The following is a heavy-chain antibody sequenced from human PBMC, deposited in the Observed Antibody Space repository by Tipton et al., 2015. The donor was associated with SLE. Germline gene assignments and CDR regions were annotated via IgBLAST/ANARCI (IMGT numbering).Heavy chain of an antibody. D-gene: IGHD2-2*01. J-gene: IGHJ4*02. Sequence: TCSVSSDSISSYSWNWIRQPAGKGLEWIGWISGDNGNTNYAQKFQDRVMLTTDKTTTTAYMDLMSLTSDDTAVYYCARAISQQYSTIWSDYWGQGTLVTVSS. CDR2: ISGDNGNT. V-gene: IGHV1-18*01. CDR1: SDSISSYS. CDR3: ARAISQQYSTIWSDY.